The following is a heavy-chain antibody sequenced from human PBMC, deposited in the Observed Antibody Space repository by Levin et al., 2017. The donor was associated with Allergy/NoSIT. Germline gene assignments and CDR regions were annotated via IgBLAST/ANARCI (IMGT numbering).Heavy chain of an antibody. V-gene: IGHV3-7*01. Sequence: LSLTCAASGFTFSSYWMSWVRQAPGKGLEWVANIKQDGSEKYYVDSVKGRFTISRDNAKNSLYLQMNSLRAEDTAVYYCARCGIQLVANGWFDPWGQGTLVTVSS. CDR2: IKQDGSEK. CDR3: ARCGIQLVANGWFDP. CDR1: GFTFSSYW. J-gene: IGHJ5*02. D-gene: IGHD5-18*01.